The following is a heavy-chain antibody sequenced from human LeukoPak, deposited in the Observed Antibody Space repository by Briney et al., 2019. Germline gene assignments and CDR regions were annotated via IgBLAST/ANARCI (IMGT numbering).Heavy chain of an antibody. Sequence: GGSLRLSCAVSGFTFSSYAMSWVRQAPGKGLEWVSGISGSGGSTYYADSVKGRFTISRDNSKNTLYLQMNSLRAEDTAVYYCAKGGGHGFGELLIPYWGQGTLVTVSS. CDR1: GFTFSSYA. V-gene: IGHV3-23*01. D-gene: IGHD3-10*01. J-gene: IGHJ4*02. CDR2: ISGSGGST. CDR3: AKGGGHGFGELLIPY.